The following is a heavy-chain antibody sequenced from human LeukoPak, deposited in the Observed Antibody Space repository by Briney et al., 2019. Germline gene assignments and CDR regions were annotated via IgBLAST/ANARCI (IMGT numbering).Heavy chain of an antibody. V-gene: IGHV3-30*18. CDR3: AKELHPIRYFDWLLSPSHYYYYYYYMDV. CDR2: ISYDGSNK. D-gene: IGHD3-9*01. Sequence: PGGSLRLSCAASGFTFSSYGMHWVRQAPGKGLEWVAVISYDGSNKYYADSVKGRFTISRDNSKNTLYLQMNSLRAEDTAVYYCAKELHPIRYFDWLLSPSHYYYYYYYMDVWGKGTTVTISS. J-gene: IGHJ6*03. CDR1: GFTFSSYG.